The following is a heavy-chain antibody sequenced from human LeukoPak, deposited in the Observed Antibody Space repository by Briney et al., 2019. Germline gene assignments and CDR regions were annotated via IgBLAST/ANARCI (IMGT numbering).Heavy chain of an antibody. J-gene: IGHJ4*02. CDR1: GNTFTGHY. D-gene: IGHD3-10*01. V-gene: IGHV1-2*02. CDR3: ASVGSGTAYLRYDY. Sequence: ASVKVSCKASGNTFTGHYVDWLRQAPGQGLEWMGWINPNSSVTNYAQKFQGRVTLTRDTSISTAYMELSRLRSDDTAIYYCASVGSGTAYLRYDYWGQGTLVTVSS. CDR2: INPNSSVT.